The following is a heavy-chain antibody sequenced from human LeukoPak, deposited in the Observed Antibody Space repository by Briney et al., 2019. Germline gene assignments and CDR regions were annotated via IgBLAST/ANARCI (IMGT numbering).Heavy chain of an antibody. J-gene: IGHJ4*02. CDR2: ISHDGSDK. CDR3: ARDFSIGAADYYFDY. V-gene: IGHV3-30-3*01. CDR1: RFTFSSYA. Sequence: GGSLRLSCAASRFTFSSYAMHWVRQAPGKGLEWVAVISHDGSDKYYADSVEGRFTISRDNSKNTLYLQMNTLRTEDTAVYYCARDFSIGAADYYFDYWGQGTLVTVSS. D-gene: IGHD6-13*01.